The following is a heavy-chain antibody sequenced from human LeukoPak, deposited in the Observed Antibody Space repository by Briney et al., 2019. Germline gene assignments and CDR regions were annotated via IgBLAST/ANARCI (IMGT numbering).Heavy chain of an antibody. V-gene: IGHV4-59*08. CDR3: ATHNYGDYDHIK. J-gene: IGHJ4*02. CDR2: ISYSGTT. D-gene: IGHD4-17*01. CDR1: GGSIRRYY. Sequence: SETLSLACPVSGGSIRRYYWDWIRQPPGKGLEWIGYISYSGTTSYNPSLKSRVTISSDTSKNQFSLKLTSVTAADTAIYCCATHNYGDYDHIKWGQGTLVTVSS.